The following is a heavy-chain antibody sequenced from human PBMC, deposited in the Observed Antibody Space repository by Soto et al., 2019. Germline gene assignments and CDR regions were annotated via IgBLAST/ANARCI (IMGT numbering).Heavy chain of an antibody. V-gene: IGHV4-4*02. J-gene: IGHJ6*02. CDR3: ARVQTVYYYYYGIDV. CDR1: GGSISSSNW. CDR2: IYHSGST. D-gene: IGHD4-4*01. Sequence: PSETLSLTCAVSGGSISSSNWWSWVRQPPGKGLEWIGEIYHSGSTNYHPSLKSRVTISVDKSKNQFSLKLSSVTAADTAVYYCARVQTVYYYYYGIDVWGQGTTVTVSS.